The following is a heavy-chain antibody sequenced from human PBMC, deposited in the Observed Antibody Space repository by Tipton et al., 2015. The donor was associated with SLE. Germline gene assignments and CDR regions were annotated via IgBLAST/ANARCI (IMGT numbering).Heavy chain of an antibody. V-gene: IGHV3-33*01. J-gene: IGHJ6*02. D-gene: IGHD6-13*01. CDR2: IWYDGSNK. CDR3: AQLVLYYYGMDV. Sequence: SLRLSCAASGFTFSSYGMHWVRQAPGKGLEWVAVIWYDGSNKYYADSVKGRFTISRDNSKNTLYLQMNSLRAEDTAVYYAAQLVLYYYGMDVWGQGTTVTVSS. CDR1: GFTFSSYG.